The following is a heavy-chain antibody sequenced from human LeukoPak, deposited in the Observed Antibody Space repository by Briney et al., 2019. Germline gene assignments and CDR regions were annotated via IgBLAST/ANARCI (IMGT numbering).Heavy chain of an antibody. Sequence: ASVKVSCKASGYTFTSYYMHWVRPAAGQGLEWMGIIYPSGGSTSYAQKFQGRVTMTRDTSTSTVYMELSSLGSEDTAVYYCARGRYCSGGSCYLDYWGQGTLVTVSS. V-gene: IGHV1-46*01. D-gene: IGHD2-15*01. CDR1: GYTFTSYY. CDR2: IYPSGGST. CDR3: ARGRYCSGGSCYLDY. J-gene: IGHJ4*02.